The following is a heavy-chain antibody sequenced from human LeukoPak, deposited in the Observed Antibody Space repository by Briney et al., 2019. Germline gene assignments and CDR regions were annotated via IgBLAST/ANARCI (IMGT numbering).Heavy chain of an antibody. CDR2: IVVGSGNT. Sequence: SVKVSCKASGFTFTSSAMQWVRQARGQRLEWIGWIVVGSGNTNYAQKFQERVTITRHMSTSTAYMELSSLRSEDTAVYYCAADTSPHPESAFDIWGQGTMVTVSS. CDR1: GFTFTSSA. J-gene: IGHJ3*02. CDR3: AADTSPHPESAFDI. V-gene: IGHV1-58*02.